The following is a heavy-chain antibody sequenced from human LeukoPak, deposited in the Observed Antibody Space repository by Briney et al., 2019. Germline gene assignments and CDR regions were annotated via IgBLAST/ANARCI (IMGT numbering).Heavy chain of an antibody. CDR3: ARRWVYDKRAFDA. CDR2: IYYTGTT. Sequence: SETLSLTCTVSGGSISGTYYWSWIRQPPGKGLEWIGYIYYTGTTDSNPSLKSRVTISLDTSKNRFSLNLSSVTAADTAVYYCARRWVYDKRAFDAWGQGTMVTVSS. V-gene: IGHV4-59*08. CDR1: GGSISGTYY. J-gene: IGHJ3*01. D-gene: IGHD3-16*01.